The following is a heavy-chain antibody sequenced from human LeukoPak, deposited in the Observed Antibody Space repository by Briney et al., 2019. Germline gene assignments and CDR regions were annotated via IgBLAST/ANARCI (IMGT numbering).Heavy chain of an antibody. CDR1: GFTFSSYA. CDR3: AKERPRGPGIAVAGGAFDI. D-gene: IGHD6-19*01. Sequence: GGSLRLSCAASGFTFSSYAMSWVRQAPGKGLEWVSAISGSGGSTYYADSVKGRFTISRDNSKNTLYLQMNSLRAEDTAVYYCAKERPRGPGIAVAGGAFDIWGQGTMVTVSS. J-gene: IGHJ3*02. CDR2: ISGSGGST. V-gene: IGHV3-23*01.